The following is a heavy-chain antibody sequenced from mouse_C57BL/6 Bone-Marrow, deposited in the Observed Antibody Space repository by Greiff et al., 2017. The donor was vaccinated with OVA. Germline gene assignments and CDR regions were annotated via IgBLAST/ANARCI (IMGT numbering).Heavy chain of an antibody. V-gene: IGHV1-15*01. D-gene: IGHD4-1*01. CDR1: GYTFTDYE. CDR2: IDPETGGT. J-gene: IGHJ2*01. CDR3: TRGHWGFGY. Sequence: QVQLQQSGAELVRPGASVTLSCKASGYTFTDYEMHWVKQTPVHGLEWIGAIDPETGGTAYNQKFKGKAILTADKSSSTAYMELRSLTSEDSAVYYCTRGHWGFGYWGQGTTLTVSS.